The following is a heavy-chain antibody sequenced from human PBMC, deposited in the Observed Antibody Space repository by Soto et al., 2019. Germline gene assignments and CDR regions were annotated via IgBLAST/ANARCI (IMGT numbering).Heavy chain of an antibody. CDR3: ARGGSGYDWLYYYCYGMDV. Sequence: QVQLQQWGAGLLKPSETLSLTCAVYGGSFSGYYWSWIRQPPGKGLEGIGEINHSGSTNYNPSLKSRVTISVDTSKNQFSLKLSSVTAADTAVYYCARGGSGYDWLYYYCYGMDVWGQGTTVTVSS. J-gene: IGHJ6*02. CDR2: INHSGST. CDR1: GGSFSGYY. V-gene: IGHV4-34*01. D-gene: IGHD6-25*01.